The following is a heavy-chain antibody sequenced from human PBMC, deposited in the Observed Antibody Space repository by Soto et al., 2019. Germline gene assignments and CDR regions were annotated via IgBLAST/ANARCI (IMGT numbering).Heavy chain of an antibody. CDR3: AKYLVLRCFDGLPQFLDF. Sequence: GSLRLSCAASGFTFSSYGMHWVRQAPGKGLEWVAVIWYDGSNKWYADSVKGRFTISRDNSKNTLYLQMNSLRAEDTAVYYWAKYLVLRCFDGLPQFLDFWGQGTLVTVSP. V-gene: IGHV3-33*06. CDR2: IWYDGSNK. D-gene: IGHD3-9*01. CDR1: GFTFSSYG. J-gene: IGHJ4*02.